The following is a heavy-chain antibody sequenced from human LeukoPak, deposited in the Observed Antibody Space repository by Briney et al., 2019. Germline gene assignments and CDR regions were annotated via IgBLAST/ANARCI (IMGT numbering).Heavy chain of an antibody. Sequence: GGSLRLSCAASGFTFSSYSMNWVRQSPGKGLEWVSSITSSSSYIYYADSVKGRFTNSRDNAKNSLYLQMNSLRAEDTAVYYCARDLAGGLDYWGQGTLVTVSS. CDR2: ITSSSSYI. CDR3: ARDLAGGLDY. V-gene: IGHV3-21*04. D-gene: IGHD2-15*01. CDR1: GFTFSSYS. J-gene: IGHJ4*02.